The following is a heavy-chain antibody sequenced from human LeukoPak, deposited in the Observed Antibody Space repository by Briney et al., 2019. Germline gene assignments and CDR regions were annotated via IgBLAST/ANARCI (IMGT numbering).Heavy chain of an antibody. Sequence: VASVKVSCKASGYIFSSYYMHWVRQAPGQGLEWMGIINPSGGSTSYAQKFQGRVTMTRDMSTSTVYMELSSLRSEDTAVYYCAREPYGSGSYYMGDIWGQGTMVTVSS. CDR1: GYIFSSYY. D-gene: IGHD3-10*01. J-gene: IGHJ3*02. CDR2: INPSGGST. V-gene: IGHV1-46*01. CDR3: AREPYGSGSYYMGDI.